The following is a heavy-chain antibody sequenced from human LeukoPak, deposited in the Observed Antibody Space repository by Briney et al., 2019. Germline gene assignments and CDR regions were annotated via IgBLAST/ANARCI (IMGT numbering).Heavy chain of an antibody. CDR3: AKDYSGDYGTNLAYYFDY. J-gene: IGHJ4*02. CDR1: GFAFSSYG. CDR2: ISYDGRNK. V-gene: IGHV3-30*18. D-gene: IGHD4/OR15-4a*01. Sequence: GGSLRLSCAASGFAFSSYGMHWVRQAPGKGLEWVAVISYDGRNKYYADSVKGRFTISRDNSKNTLYLQMNSLRAEDTAVYYCAKDYSGDYGTNLAYYFDYWGQGTLVTVSS.